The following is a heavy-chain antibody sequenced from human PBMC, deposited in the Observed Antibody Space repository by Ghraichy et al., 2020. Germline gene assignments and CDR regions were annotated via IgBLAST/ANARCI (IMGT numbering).Heavy chain of an antibody. Sequence: LSLTCAASGFTVSSKYLSWVRQAPGKGLEWVSVTYSGGSTYYADSVKGRFTISRDNSKNTLYLQMNSLRAEDTAVYYCASTSSSTWYSHYYYYGMDVWGLGTTVTVSS. J-gene: IGHJ6*02. V-gene: IGHV3-66*01. CDR3: ASTSSSTWYSHYYYYGMDV. CDR1: GFTVSSKY. CDR2: TYSGGST. D-gene: IGHD6-13*01.